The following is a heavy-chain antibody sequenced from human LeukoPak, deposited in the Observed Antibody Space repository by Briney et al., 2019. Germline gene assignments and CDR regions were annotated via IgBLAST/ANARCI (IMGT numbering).Heavy chain of an antibody. CDR1: GYTFTSYY. CDR2: INPSGGST. CDR3: ARVIHPTLGGDYAHYYFDY. J-gene: IGHJ4*02. V-gene: IGHV1-46*01. D-gene: IGHD4-17*01. Sequence: GASVKVSCKASGYTFTSYYLHWVRQAPGQGLEWMGIINPSGGSTNYAQKFQGRVTMTRDTSTSTVYMELSSLRSEDTAVYYCARVIHPTLGGDYAHYYFDYWGQGTLVTVSS.